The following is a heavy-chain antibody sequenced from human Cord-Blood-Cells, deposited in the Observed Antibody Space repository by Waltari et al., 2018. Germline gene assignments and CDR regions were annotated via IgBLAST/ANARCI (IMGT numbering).Heavy chain of an antibody. D-gene: IGHD6-13*01. J-gene: IGHJ4*02. CDR2: IYCSGGT. CDR1: GGSISSSSYY. CDR3: ASRDIGSSWQLFDY. V-gene: IGHV4-39*01. Sequence: QLQLQESGPGLVKPSETLSLTCTVSGGSISSSSYYWGWIRQPPGKGLEWIGSIYCSGGTCYNPSLKSRVTISVDTSKNQFSLKLSSVTAADTAVYYCASRDIGSSWQLFDYWGQGTLVTVSS.